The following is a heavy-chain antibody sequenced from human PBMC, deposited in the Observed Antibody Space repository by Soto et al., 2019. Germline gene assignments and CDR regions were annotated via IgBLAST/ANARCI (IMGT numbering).Heavy chain of an antibody. V-gene: IGHV1-69*01. CDR3: ARGPFRPSAMDV. CDR2: TIPALGKT. CDR1: GDNFKKNV. J-gene: IGHJ6*02. Sequence: QGQVMEVGAGIKKPGSSVKVSCKTSGDNFKKNVFTWVRQAPGQGLEWMGGTIPALGKTHYIEKFQGRVTITVDDATRTVYMEVRDLTSEDTAIYYCARGPFRPSAMDVWGQGTTVTVSS. D-gene: IGHD3-10*01.